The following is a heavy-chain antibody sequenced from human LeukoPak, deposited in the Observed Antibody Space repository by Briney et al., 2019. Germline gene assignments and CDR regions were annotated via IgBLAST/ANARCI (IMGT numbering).Heavy chain of an antibody. CDR3: ARDRSGSYHNWFDP. CDR1: GDSISSDY. Sequence: PSETLSLTCTVSGDSISSDYWSWIRQPPGKGLEWIAYINYSGSTNYNPSLKSRVTISVDTSKNQFSLKLTSVTAADTAVYYCARDRSGSYHNWFDPWGQGTLVTVAS. J-gene: IGHJ5*02. CDR2: INYSGST. V-gene: IGHV4-59*12. D-gene: IGHD1-26*01.